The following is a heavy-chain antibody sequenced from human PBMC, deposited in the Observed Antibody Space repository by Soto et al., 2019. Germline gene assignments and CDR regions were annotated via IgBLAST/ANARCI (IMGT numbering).Heavy chain of an antibody. CDR3: AKGGSSYDYVWGSYHFDY. CDR2: ISGSGGST. Sequence: GGSLRLSCAASGFTFSSYAMSWVRQAPGKGLEWVSIISGSGGSTYYADSVKGRFTISRDNSKNTLYLQMNSLRAEDTAVYYCAKGGSSYDYVWGSYHFDYWGQGTLVTVSS. CDR1: GFTFSSYA. V-gene: IGHV3-23*01. D-gene: IGHD3-16*01. J-gene: IGHJ4*02.